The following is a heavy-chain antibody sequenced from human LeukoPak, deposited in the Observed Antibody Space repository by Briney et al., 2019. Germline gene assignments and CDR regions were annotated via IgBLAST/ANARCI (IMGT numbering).Heavy chain of an antibody. CDR3: ARRGRYCSSTSCYLFDY. CDR1: GGSISSNY. V-gene: IGHV4-59*01. CDR2: IYNSGTT. Sequence: PSETLSLTCTVSGGSISSNYWSWIRQPPGRGLEWIGYIYNSGTTNYNPSLKSRVTISIDTSKKQFSLKLNSVTAADTAVYYCARRGRYCSSTSCYLFDYWGQGTLVTVSS. D-gene: IGHD2-2*01. J-gene: IGHJ4*02.